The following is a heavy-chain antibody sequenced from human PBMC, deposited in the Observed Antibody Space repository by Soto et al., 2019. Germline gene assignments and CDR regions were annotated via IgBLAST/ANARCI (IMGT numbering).Heavy chain of an antibody. Sequence: SVKISCKASGGTFSSYAISWVRQAPGQGLEWMGGIIPIFGKPNYAQKFQGRVTITAEESTTTAYMELSSLRSEDTAVYYCARYFHPGSGSYYPYDRSRYRAPFDYLGQVILVTGSS. CDR2: IIPIFGKP. CDR1: GGTFSSYA. D-gene: IGHD3-10*01. CDR3: ARYFHPGSGSYYPYDRSRYRAPFDY. V-gene: IGHV1-69*13. J-gene: IGHJ4*02.